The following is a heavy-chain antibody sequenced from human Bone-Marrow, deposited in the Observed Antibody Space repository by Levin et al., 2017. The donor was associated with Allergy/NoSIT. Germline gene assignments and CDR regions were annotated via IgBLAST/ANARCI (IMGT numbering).Heavy chain of an antibody. V-gene: IGHV3-33*06. D-gene: IGHD2-21*01. J-gene: IGHJ6*02. CDR2: IWYDGSKR. CDR1: GFSFRNFG. Sequence: GGSLRLSCAASGFSFRNFGMHWVRQAPGKGLEWVAVIWYDGSKRFYAESVKGRFSISRDNSENTVSLQMDTLRVEDTATYYCSKGGCGGVIDCPRDYGMDVWGQGTTVTVAS. CDR3: SKGGCGGVIDCPRDYGMDV.